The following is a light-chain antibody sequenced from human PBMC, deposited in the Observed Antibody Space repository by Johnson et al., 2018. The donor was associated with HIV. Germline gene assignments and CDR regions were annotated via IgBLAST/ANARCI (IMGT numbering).Light chain of an antibody. Sequence: TPPPSVSAAPGQTVTISCSGSSSNVGRSFVSWYRQVPGTAPKLLIYDNNKRPSGIPGRFSGSKSGPSATLGITGLQTGAEADYYCGTWDSSLTSYVFGAGTKVTVL. V-gene: IGLV1-51*01. CDR1: SSNVGRSF. CDR2: DNN. J-gene: IGLJ1*01. CDR3: GTWDSSLTSYV.